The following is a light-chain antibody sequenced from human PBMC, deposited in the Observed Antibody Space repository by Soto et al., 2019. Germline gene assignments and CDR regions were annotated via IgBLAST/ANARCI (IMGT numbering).Light chain of an antibody. CDR3: QQYDNLPYT. CDR2: DAS. V-gene: IGKV1-33*01. CDR1: QSISHF. Sequence: DIQMTQSPSSLSASVGERVTITCRASQSISHFLAWYQQKPGKAPKLLIYDASNLETGVPSRFSGSGSGTDFTFTISSLQPEDIATYYCQQYDNLPYTFGQGTKVDIK. J-gene: IGKJ2*01.